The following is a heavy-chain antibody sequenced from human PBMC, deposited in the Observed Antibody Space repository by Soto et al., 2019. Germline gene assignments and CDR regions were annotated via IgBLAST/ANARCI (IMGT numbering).Heavy chain of an antibody. CDR2: ISYDGSNK. D-gene: IGHD6-19*01. J-gene: IGHJ4*02. CDR1: GFTFSSYG. Sequence: GGSLRLSCAASGFTFSSYGLHWVRQAPGKGLEWVAVISYDGSNKYYADSVKGRFTISRDNSKNTLYLQMNSLRAEDTAVYYCAKAAVAAYYFDYWGQGTLVTVSS. CDR3: AKAAVAAYYFDY. V-gene: IGHV3-30*18.